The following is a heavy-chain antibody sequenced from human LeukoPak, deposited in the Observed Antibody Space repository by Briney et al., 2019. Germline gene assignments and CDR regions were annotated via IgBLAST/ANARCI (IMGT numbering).Heavy chain of an antibody. J-gene: IGHJ3*02. Sequence: GASVKVSCKASGYTFTSYHMHWVRQAPGQGLEWMGIINPSGGTTNYAQKFRGRVTMTRDMSTSAAYMELRSLRSDDTAVYYCARGGRWELPRPYAFDIWGQGTMVTVSS. CDR3: ARGGRWELPRPYAFDI. CDR1: GYTFTSYH. V-gene: IGHV1-46*01. D-gene: IGHD1-26*01. CDR2: INPSGGTT.